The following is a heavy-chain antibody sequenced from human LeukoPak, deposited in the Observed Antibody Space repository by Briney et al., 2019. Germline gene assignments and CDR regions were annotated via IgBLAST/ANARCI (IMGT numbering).Heavy chain of an antibody. Sequence: GGSLRLSCAASGFTFSSYAMSWVRQAPGKGLEWVSAISGSGGSTYYADSVKGRFTISRDNSKNTLYLQMNSLRAEDTAVYYCAKDLFMRFGELLYSLDHWGQGTLVTVSS. D-gene: IGHD3-10*01. CDR1: GFTFSSYA. CDR3: AKDLFMRFGELLYSLDH. V-gene: IGHV3-23*01. J-gene: IGHJ4*02. CDR2: ISGSGGST.